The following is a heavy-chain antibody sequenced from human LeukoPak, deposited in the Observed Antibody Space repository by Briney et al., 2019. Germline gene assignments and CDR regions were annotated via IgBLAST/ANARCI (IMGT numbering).Heavy chain of an antibody. CDR2: INPNSGGT. CDR1: GYTFTGYY. Sequence: ASVKVSCKASGYTFTGYYMHWVRQAPGQGLEWMGWINPNSGGTNYAQKFQGRVTMTRDTSISTAYMELSRLRSDDTAVYYCASDYLAGESSSWYVAFDIWGQGTMVTVSS. CDR3: ASDYLAGESSSWYVAFDI. D-gene: IGHD6-13*01. J-gene: IGHJ3*02. V-gene: IGHV1-2*02.